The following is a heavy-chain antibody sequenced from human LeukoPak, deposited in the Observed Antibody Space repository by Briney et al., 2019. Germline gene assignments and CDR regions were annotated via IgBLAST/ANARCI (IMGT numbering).Heavy chain of an antibody. CDR1: GYTFTGHY. CDR3: ARGVYCSSTSCYSGLGYYYYYMDV. V-gene: IGHV1-2*02. Sequence: APMKVSCKTSGYTFTGHYIHWVRQAPGQGLEWMGWINPNSGVTNYVQKFQGRVAMTRDTSIRAAYMELGRLTSDDTAVYYCARGVYCSSTSCYSGLGYYYYYMDVWGKGTTVTVSS. D-gene: IGHD2-2*02. CDR2: INPNSGVT. J-gene: IGHJ6*03.